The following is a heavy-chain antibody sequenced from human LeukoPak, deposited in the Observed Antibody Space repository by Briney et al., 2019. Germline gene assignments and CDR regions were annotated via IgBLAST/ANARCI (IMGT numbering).Heavy chain of an antibody. Sequence: GGSLRLSCAASGFTFSSYAMSWVRQAPGKGLEWVSAISGVADRTYYADTVKGRFTISRDNSKNTLSLQMNSLRAEDAAIYYCAKESPYTSPRNYYFDYWGQGTLVTVSS. CDR3: AKESPYTSPRNYYFDY. D-gene: IGHD1-14*01. V-gene: IGHV3-23*01. CDR1: GFTFSSYA. J-gene: IGHJ4*02. CDR2: ISGVADRT.